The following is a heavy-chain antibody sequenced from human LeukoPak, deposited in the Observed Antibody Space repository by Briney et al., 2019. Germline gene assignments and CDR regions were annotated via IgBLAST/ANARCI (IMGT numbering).Heavy chain of an antibody. V-gene: IGHV1-24*01. J-gene: IGHJ4*02. CDR3: ATDGSSGWRTLTSFDY. CDR1: GYTLTELS. CDR2: FDPEDGET. D-gene: IGHD6-19*01. Sequence: ASVKVSCKVSGYTLTELSMHWVRQAPGKGLEWMGGFDPEDGETIYAQKFQGRVTMTEDTSTDTAYMELSSLRSEDTAVYYCATDGSSGWRTLTSFDYWAREPWSPSPQ.